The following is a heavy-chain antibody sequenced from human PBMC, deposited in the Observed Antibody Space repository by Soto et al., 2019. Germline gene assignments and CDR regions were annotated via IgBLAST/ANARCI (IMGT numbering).Heavy chain of an antibody. V-gene: IGHV4-39*01. CDR1: GGSIGSSSYY. D-gene: IGHD6-13*01. J-gene: IGHJ4*02. Sequence: SETLSVTCTVSGGSIGSSSYYWGWIRQPPGKGLEWIGSIYYSGSTYYNPSLKSRVTISVDTSKNQFSLKLSSVTAADTAVYYCAGYTSSSWSAKYYFDYWGQGTLVTVSS. CDR3: AGYTSSSWSAKYYFDY. CDR2: IYYSGST.